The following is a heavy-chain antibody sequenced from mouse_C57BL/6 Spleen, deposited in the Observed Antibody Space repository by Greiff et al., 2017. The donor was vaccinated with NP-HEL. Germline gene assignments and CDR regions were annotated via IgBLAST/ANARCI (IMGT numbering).Heavy chain of an antibody. Sequence: EVQRVESGPELVKPGASVKMSCKASGYTFTDYNMHWVKQSHGKSLEWIGYINPNNGGTSYNQKFKGKATLTVNKSSSTAYMELRSLTSEDSAVYYCARGGDYFDYWGQGTTLTVSS. CDR3: ARGGDYFDY. CDR2: INPNNGGT. J-gene: IGHJ2*01. V-gene: IGHV1-22*01. CDR1: GYTFTDYN.